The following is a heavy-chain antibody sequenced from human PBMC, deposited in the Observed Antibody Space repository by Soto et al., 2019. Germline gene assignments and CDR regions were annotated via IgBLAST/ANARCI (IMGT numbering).Heavy chain of an antibody. CDR3: ARGGWAGDYDDNDAFDI. J-gene: IGHJ3*02. CDR1: GGTFSSYA. V-gene: IGHV1-69*13. D-gene: IGHD4-17*01. Sequence: GASVKVSCKASGGTFSSYAISWVRQSPGQGLEWMGGIIPIFGTANYAQKFQGRVTITADESTSTAYMELSSLRSEDTAVYYCARGGWAGDYDDNDAFDIWGQGTMVTVSS. CDR2: IIPIFGTA.